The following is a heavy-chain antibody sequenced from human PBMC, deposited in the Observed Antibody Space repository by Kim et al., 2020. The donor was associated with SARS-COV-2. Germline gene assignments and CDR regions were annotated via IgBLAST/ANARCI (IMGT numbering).Heavy chain of an antibody. CDR3: ARGHVVVVAAPGYYYGMDV. D-gene: IGHD2-15*01. V-gene: IGHV1-69*13. CDR2: IIPIFGTA. J-gene: IGHJ6*02. CDR1: GGTFSSYA. Sequence: SVKVTCKASGGTFSSYAISWVRQAPGQGLEWMGGIIPIFGTANYAQKFQGRVTITADESTSTTYMELSSLRSEDTAVYYCARGHVVVVAAPGYYYGMDVWGQGTTVTVSS.